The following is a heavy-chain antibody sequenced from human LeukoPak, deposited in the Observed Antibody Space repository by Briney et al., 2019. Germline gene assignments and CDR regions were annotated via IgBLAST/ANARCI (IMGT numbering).Heavy chain of an antibody. CDR3: ARDLTVGATSDY. CDR2: IKEDGSEK. D-gene: IGHD1-26*01. CDR1: GFTFSNYW. J-gene: IGHJ4*02. Sequence: GGSLRLSCEVSGFTFSNYWMSWARQAPGKGLEWVANIKEDGSEKYYVDSVKGRFTISRDNAKNSLYLQMNNLRVEDTAVYYCARDLTVGATSDYWGQGTLVTVSS. V-gene: IGHV3-7*03.